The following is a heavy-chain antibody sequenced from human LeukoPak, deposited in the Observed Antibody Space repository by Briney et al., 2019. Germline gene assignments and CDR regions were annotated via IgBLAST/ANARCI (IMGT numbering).Heavy chain of an antibody. V-gene: IGHV3-30*03. CDR2: ISQDGNKK. CDR1: GFTFSHYG. CDR3: ARVIGAFYYFYMDV. J-gene: IGHJ6*03. Sequence: GGSLRLSCTTSGFTFSHYGIHWVRQAPGKGLEWVAVISQDGNKKFYGDAVRGRFTISKDNSKSVVSLQLTSLRPEDTAVYYCARVIGAFYYFYMDVWGKGTTVTVSS.